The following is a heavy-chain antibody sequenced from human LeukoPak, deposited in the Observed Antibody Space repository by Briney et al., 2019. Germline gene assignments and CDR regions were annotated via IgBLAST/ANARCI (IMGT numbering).Heavy chain of an antibody. CDR3: ARGLHLDSSGSLYY. J-gene: IGHJ4*02. CDR2: ITRKNWI. CDR1: GFSVSEYY. Sequence: GGSLRLSCAASGFSVSEYYVTWVRQAPGKGLEWISYITRKNWIYYSDSVKGRFTISRDHAKNSVYLEMNSLRADDTAVYYCARGLHLDSSGSLYYWGQGTLVTVSS. V-gene: IGHV3-11*01. D-gene: IGHD3-22*01.